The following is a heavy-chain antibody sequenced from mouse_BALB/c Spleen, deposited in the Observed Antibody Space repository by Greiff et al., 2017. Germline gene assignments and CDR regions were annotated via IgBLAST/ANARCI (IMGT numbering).Heavy chain of an antibody. CDR3: AREGEYGNYGLFDY. J-gene: IGHJ2*01. CDR1: GYTFTDYA. Sequence: QVQLKQSGPELVRPGVSVKISCKGSGYTFTDYAMHWVKQSHAKSLEWIGVISTYYGNTNYNQKFKGKATMTVDKSSSTAYMELARLTSEDSAIYYCAREGEYGNYGLFDYWGQGTTLTVSS. CDR2: ISTYYGNT. V-gene: IGHV1-67*01. D-gene: IGHD2-10*02.